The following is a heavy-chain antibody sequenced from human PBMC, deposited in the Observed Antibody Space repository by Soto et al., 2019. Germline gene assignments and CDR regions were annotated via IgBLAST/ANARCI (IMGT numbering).Heavy chain of an antibody. V-gene: IGHV3-33*01. Sequence: QVQLVESGGGVVQPGRSLRLSCAAPGFTFSSYGMHWVRQAPGKGLEWVAVIWYDGSNKYYADSVKGRFTISRDNSKNTLYLQMNSLRAEDTAVYYCARVGYYDFWSGYSNWYFDLWGRGTLVTVSS. CDR3: ARVGYYDFWSGYSNWYFDL. D-gene: IGHD3-3*01. CDR1: GFTFSSYG. CDR2: IWYDGSNK. J-gene: IGHJ2*01.